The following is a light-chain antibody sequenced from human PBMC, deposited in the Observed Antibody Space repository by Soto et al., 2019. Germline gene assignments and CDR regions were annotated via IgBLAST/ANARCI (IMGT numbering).Light chain of an antibody. V-gene: IGKV3-20*01. Sequence: EIVLTQSPGTLSLSPGERATLSCRASQSVSSTYLAWYQHKPGQAPRLLLYGASSRATGIPDRFSGSGSGTDFTLTISRLEPEDFAVYYCQYYGSSPWTFGQGTKVEIK. J-gene: IGKJ1*01. CDR1: QSVSSTY. CDR3: QYYGSSPWT. CDR2: GAS.